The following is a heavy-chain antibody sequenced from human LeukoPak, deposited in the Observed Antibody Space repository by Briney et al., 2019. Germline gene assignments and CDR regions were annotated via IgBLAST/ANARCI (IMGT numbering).Heavy chain of an antibody. CDR3: AKDRWGIAVAAVDFDY. CDR1: GFTFSSYA. D-gene: IGHD6-19*01. CDR2: ISGSGGST. J-gene: IGHJ4*02. Sequence: GGSLRLSCAASGFTFSSYAMSWVRQAPGRGLEWVSAISGSGGSTYYADSVKGRFTISRDNSKKTLYLQMNSLRAEDTAVYYCAKDRWGIAVAAVDFDYWGQGTLVTVSS. V-gene: IGHV3-23*01.